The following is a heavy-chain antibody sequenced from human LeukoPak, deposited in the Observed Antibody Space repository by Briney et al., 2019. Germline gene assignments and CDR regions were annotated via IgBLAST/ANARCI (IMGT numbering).Heavy chain of an antibody. CDR3: ASGRYCTNGVCYIGAFDI. Sequence: ASVKVSCKASGYTFTGYYMHWVRQAPGQGLEWMGWINPNSGGTNYAQKFQGRVTMTRDTSISTAYMELSRLRSDDTAVYYCASGRYCTNGVCYIGAFDIWGQGTMVTVS. CDR2: INPNSGGT. D-gene: IGHD2-8*01. V-gene: IGHV1-2*02. CDR1: GYTFTGYY. J-gene: IGHJ3*02.